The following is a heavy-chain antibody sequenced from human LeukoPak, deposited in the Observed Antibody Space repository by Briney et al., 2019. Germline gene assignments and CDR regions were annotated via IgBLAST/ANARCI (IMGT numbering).Heavy chain of an antibody. CDR1: GYTVSANY. D-gene: IGHD2-15*01. CDR2: IYSVGGT. J-gene: IGHJ4*02. V-gene: IGHV3-53*01. CDR3: ARDRPAADFEH. Sequence: GGSLRLSCVASGYTVSANYMAWVRQAPGKGLEWVSIIYSVGGTYYTDSVKGRFTISGDNSKNTLYLQMNNLRAEDTAVYYCARDRPAADFEHWGQGTLVTVSS.